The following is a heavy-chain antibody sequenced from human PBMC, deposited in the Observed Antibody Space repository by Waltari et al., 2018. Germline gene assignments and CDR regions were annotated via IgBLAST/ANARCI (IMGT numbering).Heavy chain of an antibody. J-gene: IGHJ4*02. Sequence: EVQLVESGGGLVQPGGSLRLSCAASGFTFSSYWMSWVRQAPGKGLEWVSSISSSSSDIDYAESVKGRFTIARDNAKNSLHLQMNSLRAEDTAVYYCARVRDSSGNDYWGQGTLVTVSS. D-gene: IGHD3-22*01. CDR1: GFTFSSYW. CDR2: ISSSSSDI. V-gene: IGHV3-21*01. CDR3: ARVRDSSGNDY.